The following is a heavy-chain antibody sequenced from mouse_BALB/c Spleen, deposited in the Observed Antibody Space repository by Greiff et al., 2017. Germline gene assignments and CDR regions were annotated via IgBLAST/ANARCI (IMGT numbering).Heavy chain of an antibody. CDR2: ISDGGSYT. V-gene: IGHV5-4*02. CDR3: AREGDDVDFYY. CDR1: GFTFSDYY. D-gene: IGHD2-12*01. J-gene: IGHJ2*01. Sequence: EVKLVESGGGLVKPGGSLKLSCAASGFTFSDYYMYWVRQTPEKRLEWVATISDGGSYTYYPDSVKGRFTISRDNAKNNLYLQMSSLKSEDTAMYYCAREGDDVDFYYWGQGTTLTVSS.